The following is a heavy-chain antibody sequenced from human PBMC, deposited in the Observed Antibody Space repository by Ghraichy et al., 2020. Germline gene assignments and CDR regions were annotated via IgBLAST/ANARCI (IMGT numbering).Heavy chain of an antibody. Sequence: SQTLSLTCTVSGGSISSSSYYWGWIRQPPGKGLEWIGSIYYSGSTYYNPSLKSRVTISVDTSKNQFSLKLSSVTAADTAVYYCARQGGGYYDSSGPYYYYYGMDVWGQGTTVTVSS. CDR1: GGSISSSSYY. V-gene: IGHV4-39*01. CDR3: ARQGGGYYDSSGPYYYYYGMDV. CDR2: IYYSGST. D-gene: IGHD3-22*01. J-gene: IGHJ6*02.